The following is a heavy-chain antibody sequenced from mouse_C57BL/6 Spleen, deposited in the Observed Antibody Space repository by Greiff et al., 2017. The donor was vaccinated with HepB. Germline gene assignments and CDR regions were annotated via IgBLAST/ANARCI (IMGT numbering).Heavy chain of an antibody. CDR2: ISSGGDYI. J-gene: IGHJ3*01. Sequence: EVQLVESGAGLVKPGGSLKLSCAASGFTFSSYAMSWVRQTPEKRLEWVAYISSGGDYIYNADTVKGRYTISRDNARNTLYLQMSSLKSEDTAMYYCTRDRIYYDGSSYEDWFAYWGQGPLVTVSA. CDR3: TRDRIYYDGSSYEDWFAY. CDR1: GFTFSSYA. V-gene: IGHV5-9-1*02. D-gene: IGHD1-1*01.